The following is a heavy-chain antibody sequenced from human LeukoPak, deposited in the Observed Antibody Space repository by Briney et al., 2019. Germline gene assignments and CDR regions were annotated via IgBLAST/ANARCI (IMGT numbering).Heavy chain of an antibody. CDR3: ARSPWYYDFWSGSNWFDP. CDR1: GGSISSYY. D-gene: IGHD3-3*01. J-gene: IGHJ5*02. CDR2: IYYSGST. Sequence: PSETLSLTCTVSGGSISSYYWSWIRQPPGKGLEWIGYIYYSGSTNYNPSLKSRVTISVDTSKNQFSLKLSSVTAADTAVYYCARSPWYYDFWSGSNWFDPWGQGTLVTVSS. V-gene: IGHV4-59*01.